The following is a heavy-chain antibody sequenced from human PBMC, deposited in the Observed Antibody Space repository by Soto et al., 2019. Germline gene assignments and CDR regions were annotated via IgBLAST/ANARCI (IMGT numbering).Heavy chain of an antibody. J-gene: IGHJ6*02. D-gene: IGHD6-13*01. Sequence: EVQLVESGGGLVQPGGSLRLSCVDSGFTFSSYWMSWVRQAPVKGLEWVGNIKQDGSEEIFVDSLKGPFTISRDNSKNSMYLQMNSLSAEDPAVYYCARIAATGRGWDAWGQGTTVVVSS. CDR1: GFTFSSYW. CDR3: ARIAATGRGWDA. V-gene: IGHV3-7*01. CDR2: IKQDGSEE.